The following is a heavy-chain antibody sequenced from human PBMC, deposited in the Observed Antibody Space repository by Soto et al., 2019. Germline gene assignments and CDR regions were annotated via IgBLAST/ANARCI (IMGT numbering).Heavy chain of an antibody. CDR3: AKSPGMYYYDSSGYYHYDY. Sequence: PGGSLRLSCAASGFTFRNYGMNWVRQAPGKGLEWVSYIGIGSSTKYYADSVKGRFTISRVNSKNTLYLQMNSLRAEDTAVYYCAKSPGMYYYDSSGYYHYDYWGQGTLVTVSS. D-gene: IGHD3-22*01. V-gene: IGHV3-48*01. CDR2: IGIGSSTK. CDR1: GFTFRNYG. J-gene: IGHJ4*02.